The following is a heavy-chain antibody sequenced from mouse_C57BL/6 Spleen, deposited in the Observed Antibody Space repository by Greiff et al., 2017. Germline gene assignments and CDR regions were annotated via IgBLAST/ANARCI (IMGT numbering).Heavy chain of an antibody. CDR1: GYTFTDYN. CDR3: ARSGDGAWFAY. V-gene: IGHV1-18*01. D-gene: IGHD3-1*01. J-gene: IGHJ3*01. Sequence: VQLQQSGPELVKPGASVKIPCKASGYTFTDYNMDWVKQSHGKSLEWIGEINPNNGGTIYNQKFKGKATLTVDKSSSTAYMELRSLTSEDTAVYYCARSGDGAWFAYWGQGTLVTVSA. CDR2: INPNNGGT.